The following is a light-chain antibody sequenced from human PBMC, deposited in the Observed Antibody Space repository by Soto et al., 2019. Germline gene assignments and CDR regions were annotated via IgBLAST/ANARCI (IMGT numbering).Light chain of an antibody. CDR2: SNN. CDR3: GAWDDGLNGVA. V-gene: IGLV1-44*01. J-gene: IGLJ2*01. CDR1: SSNIGGNT. Sequence: QSVLTQPPSASGTPGQRVTISCSGSSSNIGGNTVNWYQQFPGTAPKLLIYSNNQRPSGVPDRFSGSRSGTSASLAISGLQSEDEAGYYCGAWDDGLNGVAFGGGTKVTVL.